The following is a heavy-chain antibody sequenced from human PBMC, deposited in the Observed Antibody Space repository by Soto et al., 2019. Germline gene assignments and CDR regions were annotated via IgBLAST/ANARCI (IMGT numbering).Heavy chain of an antibody. CDR2: ISFEGSRK. D-gene: IGHD1-26*01. J-gene: IGHJ4*02. CDR3: ARALSGNCSFDY. CDR1: GFTFSRHE. V-gene: IGHV3-30-3*01. Sequence: PGGSLRLSCVASGFTFSRHEMDWVRQAPGKGLEWVALISFEGSRKYYADSVEGRFTVSRDSSKNTLYLQMNSLRAEDTAVYYCARALSGNCSFDYWGQGTQVTVYS.